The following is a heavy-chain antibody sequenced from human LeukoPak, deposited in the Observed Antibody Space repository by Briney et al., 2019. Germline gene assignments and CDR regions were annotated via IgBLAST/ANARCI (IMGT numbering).Heavy chain of an antibody. D-gene: IGHD6-6*01. Sequence: PSETLSLTCTVSGGSISSYYWSWIRQPPGKGLEWIGEINHSGSTNYNPSLKSRVTISVDTSKSQFSLKLSSVTAADTAVYYCARVIRAARDFDYWGQGTLVTVSS. CDR2: INHSGST. J-gene: IGHJ4*02. V-gene: IGHV4-34*01. CDR1: GGSISSYY. CDR3: ARVIRAARDFDY.